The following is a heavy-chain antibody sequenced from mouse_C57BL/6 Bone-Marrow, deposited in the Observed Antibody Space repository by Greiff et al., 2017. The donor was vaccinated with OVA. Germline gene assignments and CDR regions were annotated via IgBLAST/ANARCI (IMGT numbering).Heavy chain of an antibody. V-gene: IGHV10-1*01. CDR3: VRGLQGDFDV. D-gene: IGHD3-1*01. CDR2: IRSKSNNYAT. J-gene: IGHJ1*03. Sequence: EVQVVESGGGLVQPKGSLKLSCAASGFSFNTYAMNWVRQAPGKGLEWVARIRSKSNNYATYYAASVKARFTISRDDSESMLYLQMNNLKTEDTAMYYGVRGLQGDFDVWGTGTTVTVSS. CDR1: GFSFNTYA.